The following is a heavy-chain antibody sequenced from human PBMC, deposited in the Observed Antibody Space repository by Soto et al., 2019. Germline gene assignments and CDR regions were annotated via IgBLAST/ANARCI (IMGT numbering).Heavy chain of an antibody. J-gene: IGHJ4*02. CDR3: ARANDYSNYFYFDY. Sequence: LSLTCAVSGGSISSGGYSWSWIRQPPGKGLEWIGYIYHSGSTYYNPSLKSRVTISVDRSKNQFSLKLSSVTAADTAVYYCARANDYSNYFYFDYWGQGTLVTVSS. CDR1: GGSISSGGYS. CDR2: IYHSGST. D-gene: IGHD4-4*01. V-gene: IGHV4-30-2*01.